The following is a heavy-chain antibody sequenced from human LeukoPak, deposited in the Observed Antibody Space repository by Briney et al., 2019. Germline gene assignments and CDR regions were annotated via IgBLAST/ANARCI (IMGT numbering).Heavy chain of an antibody. CDR1: GFTFSSYA. CDR2: ISSNGGRT. Sequence: GGSLRLSCSASGFTFSSYAMHRVRQAPGKGLEYVSAISSNGGRTYYADSVKGRFTISRDNPKNTLYLQMSSLRAEDTAVYYCVKDLYSIAAAGGAFDIWGQGTMVTVSS. CDR3: VKDLYSIAAAGGAFDI. J-gene: IGHJ3*02. D-gene: IGHD6-13*01. V-gene: IGHV3-64D*09.